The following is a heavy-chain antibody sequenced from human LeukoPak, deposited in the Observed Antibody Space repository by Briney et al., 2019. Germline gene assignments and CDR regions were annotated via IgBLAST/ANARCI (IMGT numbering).Heavy chain of an antibody. D-gene: IGHD6-13*01. Sequence: GGSLRLSCSASNFIFYSFAMHWVRQAPGKGLEWVAAILKDGSNSYYADAVKGRFTISRDNSKNTLYLQMNSLRAEDTAVYYCAKNAQLFPALHFDYWGQGTLVTVSS. CDR2: ILKDGSNS. CDR3: AKNAQLFPALHFDY. J-gene: IGHJ4*02. V-gene: IGHV3-30*04. CDR1: NFIFYSFA.